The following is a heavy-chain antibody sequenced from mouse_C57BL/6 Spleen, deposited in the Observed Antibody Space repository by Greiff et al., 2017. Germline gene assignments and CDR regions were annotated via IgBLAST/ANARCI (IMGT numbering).Heavy chain of an antibody. CDR3: ARLETAQAY. CDR2: IDPSDSYT. J-gene: IGHJ2*01. D-gene: IGHD3-2*02. CDR1: GYTFTSYW. Sequence: VQLQQPGAELVRPGTSVKLSCKASGYTFTSYWMHWVKQRPGQGLEWIGVIDPSDSYTNYNQKFKGKATLTVDTSSSTAYMQLSSLTSEDSAVYYCARLETAQAYWGQGTTLTVSS. V-gene: IGHV1-59*01.